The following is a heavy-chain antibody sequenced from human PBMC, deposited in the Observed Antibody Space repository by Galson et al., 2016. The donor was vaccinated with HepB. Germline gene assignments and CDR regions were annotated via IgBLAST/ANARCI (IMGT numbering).Heavy chain of an antibody. Sequence: SLRLSCAASGFTYSTSWVTWVRQAPGKGLEWVANISPDGNTVNYLDSVKGRFTISRDNAKTSLFLQMNSLRAEDTAVYYCAREGDGHNNFDYWGQGTLVTVSS. CDR1: GFTYSTSW. V-gene: IGHV3-7*04. CDR2: ISPDGNTV. D-gene: IGHD5-24*01. J-gene: IGHJ4*02. CDR3: AREGDGHNNFDY.